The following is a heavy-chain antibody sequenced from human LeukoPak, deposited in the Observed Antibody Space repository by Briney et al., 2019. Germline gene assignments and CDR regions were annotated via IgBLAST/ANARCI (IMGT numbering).Heavy chain of an antibody. CDR2: IYYSGST. D-gene: IGHD3-10*01. Sequence: SETLSLTCAVYGGSFSGYYWSWIRQPPGKGLEWIGSIYYSGSTYYNPSLKSRVTISVDTSKNEFSLKLKSVTAADTAVYYCARGGPYYYGSGNYYGFDYWGQGTLVTVSS. CDR3: ARGGPYYYGSGNYYGFDY. J-gene: IGHJ4*02. CDR1: GGSFSGYY. V-gene: IGHV4-34*01.